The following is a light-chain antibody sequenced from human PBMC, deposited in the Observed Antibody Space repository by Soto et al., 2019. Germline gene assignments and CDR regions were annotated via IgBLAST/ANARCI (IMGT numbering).Light chain of an antibody. V-gene: IGKV3-15*01. CDR2: GAS. J-gene: IGKJ1*01. Sequence: EVLMTQSPATLSVSPGERATLSCWASQSVSSKLAWYQQKPGQAPRLLTYGASTRANGIPARFSGSGSGTEFTLTINSLQSEDFAVYYCQQYDKWPRTFGQGTKVDIK. CDR3: QQYDKWPRT. CDR1: QSVSSK.